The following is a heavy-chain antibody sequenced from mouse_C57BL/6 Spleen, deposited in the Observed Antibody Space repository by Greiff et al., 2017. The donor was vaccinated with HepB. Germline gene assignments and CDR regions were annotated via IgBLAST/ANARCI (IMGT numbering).Heavy chain of an antibody. J-gene: IGHJ2*01. V-gene: IGHV1-50*01. CDR2: IDPSDSYT. CDR3: ARKRGTTFDY. Sequence: QVQLQQPGAELVKPGASVKLSCKASGYTFTSYWMQWVKQRPGQGLEWIGEIDPSDSYTNYNQKFKGKATLTVDTSSSTAYMQLSSLTSEDSAVYYCARKRGTTFDYWGQGTTLTVSS. CDR1: GYTFTSYW. D-gene: IGHD2-13*01.